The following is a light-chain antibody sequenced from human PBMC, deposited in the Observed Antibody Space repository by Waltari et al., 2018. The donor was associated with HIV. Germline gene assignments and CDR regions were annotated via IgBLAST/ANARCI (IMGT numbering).Light chain of an antibody. J-gene: IGKJ2*01. V-gene: IGKV3-15*01. CDR3: HQYNSWPPRYT. CDR2: GAS. CDR1: QGVASS. Sequence: LVMTQSPATLSLSPGERPILSCRASQGVASSLAWYQHKPGQAPRLLIYGASTRDAGIPGRLSGSRSGTEFTRTISSLQSEDSAIYFCHQYNSWPPRYTFGQGTKLEI.